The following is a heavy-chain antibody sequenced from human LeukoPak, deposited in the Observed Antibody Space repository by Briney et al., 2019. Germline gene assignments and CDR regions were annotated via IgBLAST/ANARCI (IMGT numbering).Heavy chain of an antibody. CDR2: INAGNGNT. J-gene: IGHJ5*02. V-gene: IGHV1-3*01. CDR1: GYTFTSYA. D-gene: IGHD4-17*01. CDR3: ARSYGDYGYWFDP. Sequence: ASVTVSCTASGYTFTSYAMHWVRQAPGQRLEWMGWINAGNGNTKYSQKFQGRVTITRDTSASTAYMELSSLRSEDAAVYYCARSYGDYGYWFDPWGQGTLVTVSS.